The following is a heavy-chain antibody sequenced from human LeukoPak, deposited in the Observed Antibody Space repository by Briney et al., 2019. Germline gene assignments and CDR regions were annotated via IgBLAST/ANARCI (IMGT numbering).Heavy chain of an antibody. Sequence: GSLRRSCAASGFTFSTYAMSWVRQAPGKGLEWVSAISTNSAGTYYADSVTGRFTISRDNSENTLYLQMNSLRGEDTAVYYCAKGSSSSRRDYFDYWGQRTLGTVSS. V-gene: IGHV3-23*01. CDR1: GFTFSTYA. D-gene: IGHD6-13*01. CDR3: AKGSSSSRRDYFDY. CDR2: ISTNSAGT. J-gene: IGHJ4*02.